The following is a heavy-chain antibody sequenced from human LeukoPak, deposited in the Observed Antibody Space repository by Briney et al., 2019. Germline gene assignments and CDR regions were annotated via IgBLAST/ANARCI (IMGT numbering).Heavy chain of an antibody. Sequence: ASVKVSCKASGYTCTDYYMHWVRQAPGQGLEWMGWISPNSGGTNYAQKFQGRVTMTRDTSISTAYMELSRLRSDDTAVYYCARDYVGDNWFDPWGQGTLVTVSS. CDR3: ARDYVGDNWFDP. CDR2: ISPNSGGT. D-gene: IGHD3-16*01. CDR1: GYTCTDYY. J-gene: IGHJ5*02. V-gene: IGHV1-2*02.